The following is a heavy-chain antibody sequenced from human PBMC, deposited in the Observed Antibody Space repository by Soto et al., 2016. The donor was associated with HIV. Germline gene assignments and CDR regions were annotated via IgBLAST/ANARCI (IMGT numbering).Heavy chain of an antibody. D-gene: IGHD2-2*01. V-gene: IGHV3-73*01. CDR1: GFTFSGSA. CDR3: TTDGLEDCSSTSCRNYYCYYGMDV. CDR2: IRSKANSYAT. Sequence: EVQLVESGGGLVQPGGSLKLSCAASGFTFSGSAMHWVRQASGKGLEWVGRIRSKANSYATAYAASVKGRFTISRDDSKNTAYLQMNSLKTEDTAVYYCTTDGLEDCSSTSCRNYYCYYGMDVWGQGTTVTVSS. J-gene: IGHJ6*02.